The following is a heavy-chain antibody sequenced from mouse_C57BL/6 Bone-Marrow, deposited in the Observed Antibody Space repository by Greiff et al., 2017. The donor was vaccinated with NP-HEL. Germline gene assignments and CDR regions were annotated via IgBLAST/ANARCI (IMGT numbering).Heavy chain of an antibody. CDR3: ARRGYGNYPPMDY. J-gene: IGHJ4*01. CDR2: IWSGGST. Sequence: QVQLKELGPGLVQPSQSLSITCTVSGFSLTSYGVHWVRQSPGKGLEWLGVIWSGGSTDYNAAFISRLSISKDNSKSQVFFKMNSLQADDTAIYYCARRGYGNYPPMDYWGQGTSVTVSS. CDR1: GFSLTSYG. D-gene: IGHD2-10*02. V-gene: IGHV2-2*01.